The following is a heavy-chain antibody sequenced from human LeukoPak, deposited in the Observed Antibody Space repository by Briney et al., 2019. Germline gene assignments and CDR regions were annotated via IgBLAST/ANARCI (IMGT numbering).Heavy chain of an antibody. CDR3: ARDQMGADDWFDP. V-gene: IGHV4-39*07. CDR1: GGSISSSSYY. CDR2: IYYSGST. Sequence: PSETLSLTCTVSGGSISSSSYYWGWIRQPPGKGLEWIGSIYYSGSTYYNPSLKSRVTISVDTSKNQFSLKLSSVTAADTAVYYCARDQMGADDWFDPWGQGTLVTVSS. D-gene: IGHD3-16*01. J-gene: IGHJ5*02.